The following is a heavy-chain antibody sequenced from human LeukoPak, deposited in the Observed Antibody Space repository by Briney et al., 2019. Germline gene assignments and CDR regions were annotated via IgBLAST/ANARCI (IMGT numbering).Heavy chain of an antibody. D-gene: IGHD6-6*01. J-gene: IGHJ4*02. V-gene: IGHV3-30*01. CDR2: ISYDGSNK. CDR1: GFTFSTYP. Sequence: GRSLRPSCAASGFTFSTYPMHWVRQAPGKGLEWVAAISYDGSNKYYADSVKGRFTISRDNSKNTLYLQMNSLRAEDTAVYFCAREEYHFDYWGQGTLVTVSS. CDR3: AREEYHFDY.